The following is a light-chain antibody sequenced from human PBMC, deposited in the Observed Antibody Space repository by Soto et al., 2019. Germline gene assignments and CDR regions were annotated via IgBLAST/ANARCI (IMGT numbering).Light chain of an antibody. Sequence: ENMLTQSPGTLSLSQGERDTLSCRASQSVSSSYVAWYQQKPGQAPRLLIFGASSRATGVPTRISGSGSGTEFTLTISSLQSEDFAVYYCQQYNSWPLTFGGGTKVDI. CDR1: QSVSSSY. CDR3: QQYNSWPLT. V-gene: IGKV3-20*01. CDR2: GAS. J-gene: IGKJ4*01.